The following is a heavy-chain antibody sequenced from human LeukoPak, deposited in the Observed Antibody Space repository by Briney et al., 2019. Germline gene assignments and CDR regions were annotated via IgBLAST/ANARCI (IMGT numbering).Heavy chain of an antibody. Sequence: PGGSLRLSCAASGFTFSSYSMNWVRQAPGKGLEWVSSISSSSSYIYYADSVKGRFTISRDNAKNALYLQMNSLRAEDTAVYYCTLSVVVAAGGDYWGQGTLVTVSS. D-gene: IGHD2-15*01. J-gene: IGHJ4*02. CDR3: TLSVVVAAGGDY. CDR2: ISSSSSYI. CDR1: GFTFSSYS. V-gene: IGHV3-21*01.